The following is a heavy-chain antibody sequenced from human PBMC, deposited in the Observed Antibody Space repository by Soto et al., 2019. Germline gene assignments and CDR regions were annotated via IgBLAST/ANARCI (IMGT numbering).Heavy chain of an antibody. Sequence: ASVKVSCKASGDIFTNHAINWVRQAPGQGLQWMGRISPMFDTTNYAQDFQDRVTITADESTTFVYLELNSLKSEDTAVYFCATSSSVAAAGHFKYWGQGTLVTVSS. D-gene: IGHD6-13*01. J-gene: IGHJ4*02. CDR2: ISPMFDTT. V-gene: IGHV1-69*13. CDR3: ATSSSVAAAGHFKY. CDR1: GDIFTNHA.